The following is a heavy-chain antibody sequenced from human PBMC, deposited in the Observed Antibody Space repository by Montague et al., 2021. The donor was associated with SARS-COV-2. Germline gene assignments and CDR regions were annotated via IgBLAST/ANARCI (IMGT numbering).Heavy chain of an antibody. D-gene: IGHD3-22*01. CDR2: NYYTGNT. CDR3: ARLKGYFDSSGFPSAFDX. CDR1: GGSISNNIDY. Sequence: SETLSLTCTVSGGSISNNIDYWAWIRQPPGKGLEWIGSNYYTGNTYYNPPLKSRVTISVVTSKNHFTLKMSSVTAAETAEYYCARLKGYFDSSGFPSAFDXWGQGTMVTVSS. J-gene: IGHJ3*01. V-gene: IGHV4-39*02.